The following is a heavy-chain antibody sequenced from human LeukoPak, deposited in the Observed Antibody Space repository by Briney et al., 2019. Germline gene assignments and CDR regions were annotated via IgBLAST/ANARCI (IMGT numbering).Heavy chain of an antibody. CDR3: ARAELNVDIVATHTRGGRFDP. V-gene: IGHV5-51*01. Sequence: GESLKISCKGSGYSFTSYWIGWVRQMPGKGLEWMGIIYPGDSDTRYSPSFQGQVTISADKSISTAYLQWSSLKASDTAMYYCARAELNVDIVATHTRGGRFDPWGQGTLVTVSS. CDR2: IYPGDSDT. J-gene: IGHJ5*02. D-gene: IGHD5-12*01. CDR1: GYSFTSYW.